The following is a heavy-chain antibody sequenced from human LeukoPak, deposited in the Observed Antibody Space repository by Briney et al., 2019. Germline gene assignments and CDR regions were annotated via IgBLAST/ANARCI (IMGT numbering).Heavy chain of an antibody. CDR3: ARDIVVGGAPL. V-gene: IGHV4-30-2*01. Sequence: PSQTLSLTCTVSGGSISSGGYYWSWIRQPPGKGLEWIGYIYHSGSTYYNPSLKSRVTISVDRSKNQFSLKLSSVTAADTAVYYCARDIVVGGAPLWGQGTLVTVSS. D-gene: IGHD2-15*01. CDR1: GGSISSGGYY. CDR2: IYHSGST. J-gene: IGHJ4*02.